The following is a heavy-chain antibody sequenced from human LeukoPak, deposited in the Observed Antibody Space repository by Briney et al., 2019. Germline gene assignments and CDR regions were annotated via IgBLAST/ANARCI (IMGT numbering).Heavy chain of an antibody. Sequence: ASVKVSCKASGSTFTGYYMHWVRQAPGQGLEWMGWINPNSGGTNYAQKFQGRVTMTRDTSISTAYMELSRLGSDVTAVYYCARVQDIVVVPAAQIPDYYYGMDVWGQGTTVTVSS. D-gene: IGHD2-2*01. CDR1: GSTFTGYY. J-gene: IGHJ6*02. V-gene: IGHV1-2*02. CDR3: ARVQDIVVVPAAQIPDYYYGMDV. CDR2: INPNSGGT.